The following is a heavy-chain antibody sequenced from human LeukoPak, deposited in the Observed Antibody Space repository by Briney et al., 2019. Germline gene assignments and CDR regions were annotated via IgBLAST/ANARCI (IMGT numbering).Heavy chain of an antibody. J-gene: IGHJ4*02. Sequence: PGGSLRLSCAASGFSFSRHWMHWVRQAPGKGLVWVSRINNDGSGANYADSVKGRFTISRDNAKNTLYLQMNSLRAEDTAVYYCARGHHYYDSSAYYYWGQGTLVTVSS. CDR1: GFSFSRHW. V-gene: IGHV3-74*01. CDR3: ARGHHYYDSSAYYY. CDR2: INNDGSGA. D-gene: IGHD3-22*01.